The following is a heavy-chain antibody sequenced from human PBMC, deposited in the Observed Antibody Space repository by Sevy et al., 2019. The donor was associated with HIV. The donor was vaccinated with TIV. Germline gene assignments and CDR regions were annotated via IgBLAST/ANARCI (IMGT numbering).Heavy chain of an antibody. CDR3: ARRVTGYWYFDL. CDR1: GFTFGSYS. CDR2: ISSSSSSI. Sequence: GGSLRLSCAASGFTFGSYSMNWVRQAPGKGLEWVSYISSSSSSIYYADSVKGRLTISRDNAKNSLSLQMNSLRDEDTAVYYCARRVTGYWYFDLWGRGTLVTVSS. D-gene: IGHD2-21*02. J-gene: IGHJ2*01. V-gene: IGHV3-48*02.